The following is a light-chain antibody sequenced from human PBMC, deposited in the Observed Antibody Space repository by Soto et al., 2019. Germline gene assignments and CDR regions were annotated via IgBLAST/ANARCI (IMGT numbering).Light chain of an antibody. J-gene: IGKJ2*01. Sequence: EIVLTQSPGTLSLSPGERATLSCRASQSVSSSYLDWYQQKPGQAPRLLIYGASSRATGIPDRFSGSGSGTDFTLTISRLEPEDFAVYYCQQYGSSPLYTFGQGTKLEMK. CDR1: QSVSSSY. V-gene: IGKV3-20*01. CDR3: QQYGSSPLYT. CDR2: GAS.